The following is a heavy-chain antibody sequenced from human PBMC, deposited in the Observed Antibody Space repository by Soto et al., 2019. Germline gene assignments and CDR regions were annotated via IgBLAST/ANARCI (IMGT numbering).Heavy chain of an antibody. CDR1: GGSITSYH. CDR2: TSYTGNT. D-gene: IGHD4-4*01. V-gene: IGHV4-59*01. CDR3: ERDMHAGFSHYFDP. J-gene: IGHJ5*02. Sequence: SETLSLTCLVSGGSITSYHWIWIRQFPGKGLDWIAYTSYTGNTNYNPSLQSRVTISMDNSTHQFPLXLTSMIAANTAFDYCERDMHAGFSHYFDPGAQETLVTVSS.